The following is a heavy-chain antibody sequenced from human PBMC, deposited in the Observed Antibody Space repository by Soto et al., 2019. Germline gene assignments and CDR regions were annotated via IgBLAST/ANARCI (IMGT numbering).Heavy chain of an antibody. J-gene: IGHJ4*02. V-gene: IGHV4-30-4*01. CDR1: GGSISSGDYY. D-gene: IGHD6-6*01. CDR3: ARELIYSSSSSSDY. CDR2: IYYSGST. Sequence: PSETLSLTCTVSGGSISSGDYYWSWIRQPPGKGLEWIGYIYYSGSTYYNPSLKSRVTISVDTSKNQFSLKLSSVTAADTAVYYCARELIYSSSSSSDYWGQGTLVTVSS.